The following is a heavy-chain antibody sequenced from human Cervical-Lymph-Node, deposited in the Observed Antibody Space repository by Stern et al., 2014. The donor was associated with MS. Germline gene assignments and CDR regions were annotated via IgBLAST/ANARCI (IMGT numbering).Heavy chain of an antibody. D-gene: IGHD1-14*01. J-gene: IGHJ4*02. CDR2: ISPGDSET. V-gene: IGHV5-51*01. CDR1: GFKFSIYW. CDR3: ARQTTAWASDV. Sequence: EMQLVESGAELIRPGESLKISCKGSGFKFSIYWIAWVRQMPGKGLEWMGNISPGDSETRTSPSFQGQVTMSADKSPSTAYLQWSSLNASDTAMYFCARQTTAWASDVWGQGTLVTVSS.